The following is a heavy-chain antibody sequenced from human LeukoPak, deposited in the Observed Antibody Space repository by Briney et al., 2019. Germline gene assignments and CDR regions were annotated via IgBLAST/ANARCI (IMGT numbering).Heavy chain of an antibody. CDR2: IYTSGST. V-gene: IGHV4-4*07. CDR1: GGSISSYY. Sequence: SETLSLTCTVSGGSISSYYWSWIRQPARKGLEWIGRIYTSGSTNYNPSLKSRVTMSVDPSKNQFSLKLSSVTAADTAVYYCARSTSRGLDAFDIWGQGTMVTVSS. J-gene: IGHJ3*02. D-gene: IGHD3-10*01. CDR3: ARSTSRGLDAFDI.